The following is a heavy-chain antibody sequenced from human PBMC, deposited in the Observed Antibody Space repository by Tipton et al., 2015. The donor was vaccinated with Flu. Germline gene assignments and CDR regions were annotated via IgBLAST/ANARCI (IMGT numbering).Heavy chain of an antibody. V-gene: IGHV3-30*02. CDR3: AKSGGFDS. Sequence: SLRLSCAASGFTFRTNGMHWVRQAPGKGLGWVAHIRSDETTEYADSVKGRFTISRDNSKDMLYLQMNSPRAEDTAVFYCAKSGGFDSWNQGALVIVSS. CDR2: IRSDETTE. CDR1: GFTFRTNG. D-gene: IGHD1-26*01. J-gene: IGHJ4*02.